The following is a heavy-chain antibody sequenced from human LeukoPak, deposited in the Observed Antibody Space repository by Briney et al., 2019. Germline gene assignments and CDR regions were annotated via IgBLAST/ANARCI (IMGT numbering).Heavy chain of an antibody. D-gene: IGHD3-10*01. Sequence: GASVKVSCKASGYTFNTYGISWVRQAPGQGLEWMGWISVYSSDTKYAQKLQGRVTMTTDTSTSTAYMELRSLTSDDTAIYYCARDDGIGSGSYSFDYWGQGTLVTVSS. V-gene: IGHV1-18*01. CDR1: GYTFNTYG. CDR3: ARDDGIGSGSYSFDY. J-gene: IGHJ4*02. CDR2: ISVYSSDT.